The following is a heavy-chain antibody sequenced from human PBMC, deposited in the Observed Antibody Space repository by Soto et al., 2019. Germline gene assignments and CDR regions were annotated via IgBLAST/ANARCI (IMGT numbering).Heavy chain of an antibody. J-gene: IGHJ4*02. CDR3: ARPPGYVTDWYYFDT. CDR2: LSPTTGGT. CDR1: GNTLTSGY. V-gene: IGHV1-2*02. Sequence: VASLKVACKTSGNTLTSGYMHWVRQATGQGLEWVGRLSPTTGGTNYAQHFQGRVTVTWDMSTFTAYMELSSLIYEDTAVYYCARPPGYVTDWYYFDTWGQATQVTVSS. D-gene: IGHD3-9*01.